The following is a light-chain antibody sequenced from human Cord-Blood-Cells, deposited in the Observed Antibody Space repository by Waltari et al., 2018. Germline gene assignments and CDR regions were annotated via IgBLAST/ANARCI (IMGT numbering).Light chain of an antibody. CDR2: DAS. Sequence: EIVLTQSPATLSLSPGDRAPLPCRASQSVSSYLAWNQQKPGQAPRLLIYDASNRATGIPARFSGSGSGTDFTLTISSLEPEDFAVYYCQQRSNWPSITFGQGTRLEIK. CDR3: QQRSNWPSIT. J-gene: IGKJ5*01. CDR1: QSVSSY. V-gene: IGKV3-11*01.